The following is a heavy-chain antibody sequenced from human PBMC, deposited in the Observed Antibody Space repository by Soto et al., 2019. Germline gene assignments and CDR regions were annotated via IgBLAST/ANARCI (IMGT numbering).Heavy chain of an antibody. CDR3: AREFCGGDCPNGAFDI. Sequence: GGSLRLSCAASGFTVSSNYMSWVRQAPGKGLEWVSVIYSGGSTYYADSVKGRFTISRHNSKNTLYLQMNSLRAEDTAVYYCAREFCGGDCPNGAFDIWGQGTMVTVSS. V-gene: IGHV3-53*04. CDR2: IYSGGST. J-gene: IGHJ3*02. D-gene: IGHD2-21*01. CDR1: GFTVSSNY.